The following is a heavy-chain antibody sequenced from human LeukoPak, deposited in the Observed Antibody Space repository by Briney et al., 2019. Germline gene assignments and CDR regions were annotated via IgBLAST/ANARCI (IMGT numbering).Heavy chain of an antibody. CDR1: GFTFSSYG. Sequence: GGSLRLSCAASGFTFSSYGMHWVRQAPGKGLEWVAFIRYDGSNKYYADSVKGRFTISRDNSKNSLYLQMNSLRAEDTAVYYCARGGTWMYYDFWSGRKDLDVWGKGTTVTVSS. CDR3: ARGGTWMYYDFWSGRKDLDV. V-gene: IGHV3-30*02. D-gene: IGHD3-3*01. CDR2: IRYDGSNK. J-gene: IGHJ6*04.